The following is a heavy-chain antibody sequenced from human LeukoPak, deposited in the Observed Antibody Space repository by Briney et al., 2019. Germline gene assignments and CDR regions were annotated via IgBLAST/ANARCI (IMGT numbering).Heavy chain of an antibody. CDR3: PRDDNYGIFVNVDY. CDR1: GYTFTSYY. D-gene: IGHD4-11*01. CDR2: INPSGGST. J-gene: IGHJ4*02. V-gene: IGHV1-46*01. Sequence: GAAVKVSCKASGYTFTSYYMHWVRQAPEQGLEWMGIINPSGGSTSYAQKFQGRVTMTRDMSTSTVYMELSSLRSEDTAVYYCPRDDNYGIFVNVDYWGQGTLVTVSS.